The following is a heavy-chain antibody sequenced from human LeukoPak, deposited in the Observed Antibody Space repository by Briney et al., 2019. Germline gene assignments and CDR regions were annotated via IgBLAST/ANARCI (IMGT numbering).Heavy chain of an antibody. D-gene: IGHD3-10*01. Sequence: SETLSLTCAVYGGSFSGYYWSWIRQPPGKGLEWIGEINHSGSTNYNPSLKSRVTISVDTSKNQFSLKLSSVTAADTAVYYCARGFRRGPDDALDIWGQGTMVTVSS. J-gene: IGHJ3*02. CDR2: INHSGST. CDR3: ARGFRRGPDDALDI. CDR1: GGSFSGYY. V-gene: IGHV4-34*01.